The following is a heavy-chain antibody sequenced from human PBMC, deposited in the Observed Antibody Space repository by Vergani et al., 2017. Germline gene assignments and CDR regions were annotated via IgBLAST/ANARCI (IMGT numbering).Heavy chain of an antibody. CDR1: GGSISSYY. CDR2: IYYSGST. CDR3: ARDLEVGATGWFDP. Sequence: QVQLQESGPGLVKPSETLSLTCTVSGGSISSYYWSWIRQPPGKGLEWIGYIYYSGSTNYNPSLKSRVTISVDTSKSQFSLKLSSVTAGDTAVYYCARDLEVGATGWFDPWGQGTLVTVSS. V-gene: IGHV4-59*01. D-gene: IGHD1-26*01. J-gene: IGHJ5*02.